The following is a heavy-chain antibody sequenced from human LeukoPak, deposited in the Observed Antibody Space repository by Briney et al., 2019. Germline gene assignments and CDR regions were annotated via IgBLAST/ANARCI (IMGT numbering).Heavy chain of an antibody. J-gene: IGHJ5*02. D-gene: IGHD5-24*01. CDR3: ARDRRDGYNSNWFDP. V-gene: IGHV4-30-4*01. CDR2: IYYSGST. Sequence: SETLSLTCTVSGGSIRIGNYCWGWIRQPPGKGLEWIGYIYYSGSTYYNPSLKSRVTISVDTSKNQFSLKLSFVTAADTAVYYCARDRRDGYNSNWFDPWGQGTLVTVSS. CDR1: GGSIRIGNYC.